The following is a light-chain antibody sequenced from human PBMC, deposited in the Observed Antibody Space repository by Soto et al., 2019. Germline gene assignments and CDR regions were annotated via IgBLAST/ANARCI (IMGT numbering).Light chain of an antibody. CDR2: DAS. Sequence: EIVLTQSPGSLSLSLGDSATLFCRASQSVSSYLAWYQQKPGQAPRLLIYDASNRATGIPARFSGSGSGTDFTLTISSLEPEDFAVYYCQQRSNWPPTFGQGTKVDI. J-gene: IGKJ1*01. CDR1: QSVSSY. CDR3: QQRSNWPPT. V-gene: IGKV3-11*01.